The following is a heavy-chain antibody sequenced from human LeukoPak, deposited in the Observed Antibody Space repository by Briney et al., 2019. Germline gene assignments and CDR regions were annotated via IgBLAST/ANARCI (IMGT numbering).Heavy chain of an antibody. J-gene: IGHJ3*02. CDR3: ARGDDDTAMVRGAFDI. V-gene: IGHV3-20*04. Sequence: GGSLRLSCAASGFTFDDYGMSWVRQAPGKGLEWVSGINWNGGSTGYADSVKGRFTFSRDNAKNSLYLQMNSLRAEDTALYYCARGDDDTAMVRGAFDIWGQGTMVTVSS. D-gene: IGHD5-18*01. CDR2: INWNGGST. CDR1: GFTFDDYG.